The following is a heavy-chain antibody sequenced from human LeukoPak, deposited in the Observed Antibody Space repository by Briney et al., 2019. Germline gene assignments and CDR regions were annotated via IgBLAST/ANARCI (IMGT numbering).Heavy chain of an antibody. CDR3: ARDGSTVTPPLDY. CDR1: GYTFTGYY. CDR2: INPNSGGT. V-gene: IGHV1-2*02. D-gene: IGHD4-17*01. Sequence: ASVKVSCKASGYTFTGYYMHWVRQAPGQGLEWMGWINPNSGGTNYAQKFQGGVTMTRDTSISTAYMELSRLRSDDTAVYYCARDGSTVTPPLDYWGQGTLVTVSS. J-gene: IGHJ4*02.